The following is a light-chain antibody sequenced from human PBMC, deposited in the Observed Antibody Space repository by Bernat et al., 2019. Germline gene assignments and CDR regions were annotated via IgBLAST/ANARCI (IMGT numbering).Light chain of an antibody. Sequence: QSALTQPPSASGSPGQSVTISCTGTSNDVGGYNYVSWYQQYPGKAPKLIIYEVYKRPSGVPDRFSGTKSGNTASLTVSGLQAEDEAEYYCSSNAGSHNYVFGTGTTVTVL. V-gene: IGLV2-8*01. CDR1: SNDVGGYNY. CDR3: SSNAGSHNYV. J-gene: IGLJ1*01. CDR2: EVY.